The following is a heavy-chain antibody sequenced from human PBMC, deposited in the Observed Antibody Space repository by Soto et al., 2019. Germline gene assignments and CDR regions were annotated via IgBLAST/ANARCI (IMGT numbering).Heavy chain of an antibody. CDR3: ARAPVEDCTNGVCSYYFDY. CDR2: INPNSGGT. D-gene: IGHD2-8*01. V-gene: IGHV1-2*02. J-gene: IGHJ4*02. Sequence: GPSVKVSCKASGYTFTGYYMHWVRQAPGQGLEWMGWINPNSGGTNYAQKLQGRVTMTRDTSISTAYMELSRLRSDDTAVYYCARAPVEDCTNGVCSYYFDYWGQGTLVTVSS. CDR1: GYTFTGYY.